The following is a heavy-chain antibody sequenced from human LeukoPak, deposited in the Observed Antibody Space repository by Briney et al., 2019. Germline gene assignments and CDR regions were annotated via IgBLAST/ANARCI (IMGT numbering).Heavy chain of an antibody. CDR2: IRDKTDGGTT. CDR1: GFTFSNAW. D-gene: IGHD2-15*01. V-gene: IGHV3-15*01. J-gene: IGHJ3*01. Sequence: PGGSLRLSCAASGFTFSNAWMSWVRQAPGKGLEWVSRIRDKTDGGTTDYAAPVKGRFTISRDDSKNTLYLQMNSLKTEDTAVYYCTTDLMVVVAAAVNAFDVWGQGTMVTVSS. CDR3: TTDLMVVVAAAVNAFDV.